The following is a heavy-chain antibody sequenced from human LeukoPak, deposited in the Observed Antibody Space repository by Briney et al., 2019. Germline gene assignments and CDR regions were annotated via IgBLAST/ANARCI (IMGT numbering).Heavy chain of an antibody. D-gene: IGHD4/OR15-4a*01. Sequence: PGGSLRLSCGASGFTFSSYWMSWVRQTPGKGLEWVAHLNRDGSERYYVESVKGRFTISRENAKNSLYLQMNSLRAEDTAVYYCAGYYRGANEYINYWGQGTLVTVSS. CDR2: LNRDGSER. V-gene: IGHV3-7*02. J-gene: IGHJ4*02. CDR1: GFTFSSYW. CDR3: AGYYRGANEYINY.